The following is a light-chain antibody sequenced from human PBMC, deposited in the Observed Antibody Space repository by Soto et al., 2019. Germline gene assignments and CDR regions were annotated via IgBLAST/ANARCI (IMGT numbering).Light chain of an antibody. CDR3: QQYNNWPRGT. Sequence: EIVMTQSPVTLSVSPGERASLSCRASQSVSSKLAWYQQKPGQAPRLLIYGASTRATGIPARFSGSGSGTEFTLTISSLQSEDFALYYCQQYNNWPRGTFGQGTKLEIK. J-gene: IGKJ2*02. CDR2: GAS. CDR1: QSVSSK. V-gene: IGKV3-15*01.